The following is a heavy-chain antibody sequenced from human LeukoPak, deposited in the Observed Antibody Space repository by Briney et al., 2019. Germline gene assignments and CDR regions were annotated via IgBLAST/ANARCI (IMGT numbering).Heavy chain of an antibody. Sequence: SETLSLTCTVSGGSISGYYWSWIRQPPGKGLEWIGCIYYSGSTNYNSSLKSRVTISVDTSKNQFSLKLSSVTAADTAVYYCARREVSRYYFDYWGQGTLVTVSS. CDR3: ARREVSRYYFDY. V-gene: IGHV4-59*08. CDR1: GGSISGYY. CDR2: IYYSGST. D-gene: IGHD1-14*01. J-gene: IGHJ4*02.